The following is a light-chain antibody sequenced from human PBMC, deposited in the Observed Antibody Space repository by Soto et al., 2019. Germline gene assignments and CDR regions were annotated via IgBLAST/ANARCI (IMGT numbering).Light chain of an antibody. CDR2: AAS. CDR1: QGISSY. J-gene: IGKJ3*01. Sequence: AIRMTQSPSSFSASTGDRVTITCRARQGISSYLAWYQQKPGKAPKLLIYAASTLQSGVPSRFSGSGSGTDFPLTISCLHSEDFSPSHCQQYYSYPFPFGPATNVHIK. CDR3: QQYYSYPFP. V-gene: IGKV1-8*01.